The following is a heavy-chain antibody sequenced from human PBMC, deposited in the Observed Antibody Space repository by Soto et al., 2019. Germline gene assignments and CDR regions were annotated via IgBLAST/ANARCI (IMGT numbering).Heavy chain of an antibody. Sequence: GESLKISCKGSGYSFSNYWISWVRQMPGKGLEWMGRIDPSDSWTHYSPSFQGHVTISADKSISTVYLQWSSLKASDTAMYYCASLGGLGAANSFGPCGQGTLVTVSS. J-gene: IGHJ5*02. V-gene: IGHV5-10-1*01. CDR1: GYSFSNYW. D-gene: IGHD1-26*01. CDR3: ASLGGLGAANSFGP. CDR2: IDPSDSWT.